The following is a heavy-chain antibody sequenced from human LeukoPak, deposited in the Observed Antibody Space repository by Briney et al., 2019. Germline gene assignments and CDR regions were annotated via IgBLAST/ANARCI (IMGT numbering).Heavy chain of an antibody. CDR1: GGSISSGGYS. J-gene: IGHJ5*02. V-gene: IGHV4-30-4*07. Sequence: SETLSLTCAVSGGSISSGGYSWSWIRQPPGKGLEWIGYIYYSGSTYYNPSLKSRVTISVDTSKNQFSLKLSSVTAADTAVYYCARDEANFYPTVGWFDPWGQGTLVTVSS. D-gene: IGHD2/OR15-2a*01. CDR2: IYYSGST. CDR3: ARDEANFYPTVGWFDP.